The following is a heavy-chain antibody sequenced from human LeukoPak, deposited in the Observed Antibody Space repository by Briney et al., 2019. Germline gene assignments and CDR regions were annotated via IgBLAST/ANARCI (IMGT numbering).Heavy chain of an antibody. D-gene: IGHD2-21*01. J-gene: IGHJ4*02. CDR1: GFTFSIYS. V-gene: IGHV3-48*01. Sequence: GGSLRLSCAASGFTFSIYSMNWVRQAPGKGLEWISYITSNSGTIYYTDSVKGRFTISRDNAKNSLYLQMNSLRAEDTAVYYCARVAPGHDIGRGYFDYWGQGTLVAVSS. CDR2: ITSNSGTI. CDR3: ARVAPGHDIGRGYFDY.